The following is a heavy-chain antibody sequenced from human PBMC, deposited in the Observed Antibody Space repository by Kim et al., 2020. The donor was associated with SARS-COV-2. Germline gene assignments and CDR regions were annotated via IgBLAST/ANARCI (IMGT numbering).Heavy chain of an antibody. D-gene: IGHD2-21*02. Sequence: SFQGQVTISADKSISTAYLQWSSLKASDTAMYYCARTYCGGDCYSYYFDYWGQGTLVTVSS. CDR3: ARTYCGGDCYSYYFDY. V-gene: IGHV5-51*01. J-gene: IGHJ4*02.